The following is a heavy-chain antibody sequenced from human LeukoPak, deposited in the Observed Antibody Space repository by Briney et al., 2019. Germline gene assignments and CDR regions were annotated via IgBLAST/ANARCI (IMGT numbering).Heavy chain of an antibody. V-gene: IGHV3-53*01. D-gene: IGHD5-24*01. Sequence: ETLSLTCTVSGSMYNYYWSWVRQAPGKGLEWVSVIYSGGSTYYADSVKGRFTISRDNSKNTLYLQMNSLRAEDTAIYYCAIRGVFWGQGTLVTVSS. J-gene: IGHJ4*02. CDR2: IYSGGST. CDR1: GSMYNYY. CDR3: AIRGVF.